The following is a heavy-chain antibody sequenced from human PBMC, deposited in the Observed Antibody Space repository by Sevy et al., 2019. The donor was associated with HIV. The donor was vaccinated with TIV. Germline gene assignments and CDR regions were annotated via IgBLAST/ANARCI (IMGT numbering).Heavy chain of an antibody. CDR3: ARGQLVPIFGVVIEVSMDV. Sequence: ETLSLTCAVYGGSFSGYYWSWIRQPPGKGLEWIGEINHSGSTNYNPSLKSRVAISVDTSKNQFSLKLSSVTAADTAVYYCARGQLVPIFGVVIEVSMDVWGQGTTVTVSS. V-gene: IGHV4-34*01. D-gene: IGHD3-3*01. J-gene: IGHJ6*02. CDR2: INHSGST. CDR1: GGSFSGYY.